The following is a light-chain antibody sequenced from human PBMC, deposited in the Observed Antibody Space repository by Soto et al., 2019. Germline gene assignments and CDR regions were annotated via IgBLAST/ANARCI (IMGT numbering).Light chain of an antibody. Sequence: EIAMTQSPATLSVSPGERVTLSCRARQSVGSNLAWYQQKPGQAPRLLIYSASTRATGIPARFSGSGSGTEFTLTISSLQSEDFAVYYCQQYNNWPRTFGQGTKVDI. J-gene: IGKJ1*01. CDR1: QSVGSN. V-gene: IGKV3-15*01. CDR2: SAS. CDR3: QQYNNWPRT.